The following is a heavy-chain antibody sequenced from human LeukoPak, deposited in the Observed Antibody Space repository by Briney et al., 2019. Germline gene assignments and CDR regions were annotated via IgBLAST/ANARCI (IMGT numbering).Heavy chain of an antibody. CDR2: IYYSGST. CDR3: ARHEHGIAAL. Sequence: PSETLSLTCTVSGGSISSSSYYWGWIRQPPGKGLEWIGSIYYSGSTYYNPSLKSRVTISVDTSKNQFSLKLSSVTAADTAVYYCARHEHGIAALWGQGTLVTVSS. D-gene: IGHD6-25*01. J-gene: IGHJ4*02. CDR1: GGSISSSSYY. V-gene: IGHV4-39*01.